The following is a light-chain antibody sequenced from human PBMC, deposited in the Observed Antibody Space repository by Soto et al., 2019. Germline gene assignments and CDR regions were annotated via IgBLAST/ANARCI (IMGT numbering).Light chain of an antibody. CDR2: GAS. V-gene: IGKV3-20*01. CDR3: QQYDSIIVT. CDR1: QSVTSSY. Sequence: EIVLTQSPGTLSLSPGERATLSCRASQSVTSSYLAWYQQKPGQAPRLLIYGASRRATGIPDRFSGGGSGTDFTLTISRLEPDDFAVYSCQQYDSIIVTFGPGTKEDI. J-gene: IGKJ3*01.